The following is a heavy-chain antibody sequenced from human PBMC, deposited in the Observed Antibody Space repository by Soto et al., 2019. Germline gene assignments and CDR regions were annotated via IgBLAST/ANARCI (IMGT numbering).Heavy chain of an antibody. Sequence: PSETLSLTCTVSGGSISSGGYYWSWIRQHPGKGLEWIGYIYYSGSTYYNPSLKSRVTISVDTSKNQFSLKLSSVTAADTAVYYCARVNNDSSGRRAFAIRGQGTMVTVSS. D-gene: IGHD3-22*01. J-gene: IGHJ3*02. CDR2: IYYSGST. CDR1: GGSISSGGYY. V-gene: IGHV4-31*03. CDR3: ARVNNDSSGRRAFAI.